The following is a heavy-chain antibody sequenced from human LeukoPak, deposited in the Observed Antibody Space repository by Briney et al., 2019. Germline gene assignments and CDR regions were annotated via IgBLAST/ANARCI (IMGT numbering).Heavy chain of an antibody. CDR3: AKDWYYYDSSGYYFDY. CDR2: IWYDGSNK. CDR1: GFTSSSYG. V-gene: IGHV3-33*06. J-gene: IGHJ4*02. D-gene: IGHD3-22*01. Sequence: PGRSLRLSCAASGFTSSSYGMHWVRQAPGKGLEWVAVIWYDGSNKYYADSVKGRFTISRDNSKNTLYLQMNSLRAEDTAVYYCAKDWYYYDSSGYYFDYWGQGTLVTVSS.